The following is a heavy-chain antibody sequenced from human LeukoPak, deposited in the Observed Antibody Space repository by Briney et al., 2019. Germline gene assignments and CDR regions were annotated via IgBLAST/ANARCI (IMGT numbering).Heavy chain of an antibody. J-gene: IGHJ3*02. CDR1: GFTFSSYA. D-gene: IGHD4-17*01. V-gene: IGHV3-23*01. Sequence: GGSLRLSCAASGFTFSSYAMSWVRQAPGKGLEWVSAISGSGGSTYYADSVKGRFTISRDNAKNTLYLQMNSLRAEDTAVYYCARDTTTTTVTPQDAFDIWGQGTMVTVSS. CDR2: ISGSGGST. CDR3: ARDTTTTTVTPQDAFDI.